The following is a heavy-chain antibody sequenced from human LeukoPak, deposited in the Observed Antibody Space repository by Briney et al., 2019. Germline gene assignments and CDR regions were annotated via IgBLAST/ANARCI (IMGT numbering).Heavy chain of an antibody. CDR3: AKDPLSYYYYYYMDV. V-gene: IGHV3-23*01. CDR1: GFTFSSYA. Sequence: GGSLRLSCAASGFTFSSYAMSWVRQAPGKGLEWVSAISGSGGSTYYADSVKGRFTISRDNSKNTLYLQMNSLRAGDTAVYYCAKDPLSYYYYYYMDVWGKGTTVTVSS. J-gene: IGHJ6*03. CDR2: ISGSGGST.